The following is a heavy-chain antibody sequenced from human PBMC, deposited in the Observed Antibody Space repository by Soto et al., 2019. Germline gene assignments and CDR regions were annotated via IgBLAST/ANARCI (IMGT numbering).Heavy chain of an antibody. D-gene: IGHD2-15*01. Sequence: ASVKVSCKASGYTFTSYGISWVRQAPGQGLERKGWISAYNGNTNYAQKLQGRVTMTTDTSTSTAYMELRSLRSDDTAVYYFARCSGGSCRGYYFDYWGQGTLVTVSS. CDR3: ARCSGGSCRGYYFDY. J-gene: IGHJ4*02. CDR2: ISAYNGNT. CDR1: GYTFTSYG. V-gene: IGHV1-18*01.